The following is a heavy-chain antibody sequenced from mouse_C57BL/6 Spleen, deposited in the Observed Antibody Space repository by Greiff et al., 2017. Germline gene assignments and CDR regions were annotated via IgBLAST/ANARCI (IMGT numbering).Heavy chain of an antibody. CDR1: GYTFTSYW. D-gene: IGHD1-1*01. CDR2: IDPSDSAT. Sequence: QVQLQQPGAELVRPGSSVKLSCKASGYTFTSYWMHWVKQRPIQGLEWIGNIDPSDSATHYNQKFKDKATLTVDKSSSTAYMQLSSLTSEDSAVYYCASGVRLRAWFAYWGQGTLVTVSA. V-gene: IGHV1-52*01. J-gene: IGHJ3*01. CDR3: ASGVRLRAWFAY.